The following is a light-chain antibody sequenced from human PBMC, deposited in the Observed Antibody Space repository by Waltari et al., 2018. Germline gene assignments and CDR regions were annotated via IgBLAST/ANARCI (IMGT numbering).Light chain of an antibody. J-gene: IGLJ2*01. CDR1: SSDIGFYSY. V-gene: IGLV2-14*01. CDR3: SSYATSSSLV. CDR2: EVS. Sequence: QSALTQPASVSGSPGQSITISCTGTSSDIGFYSYASWYQQHPGKAPKLMIYEVSNRPSGVSDRFSGSKSGNTASLTISGLQAEDEADYYCSSYATSSSLVFGGGTRLTVL.